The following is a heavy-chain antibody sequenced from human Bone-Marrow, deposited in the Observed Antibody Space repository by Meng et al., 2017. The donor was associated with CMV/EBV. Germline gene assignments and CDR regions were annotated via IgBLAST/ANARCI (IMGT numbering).Heavy chain of an antibody. J-gene: IGHJ6*02. V-gene: IGHV3-7*01. Sequence: GESLKISCAASGFTSSSYWMSWVRQAPGKGLEWVANIKQDGNEKYYVDSVKGRFTISRDNAKNSLYLQMNSLRAEDTAVYYCARAGGYDFWSGYFSYYYGMDVWGQGTTVTVSS. CDR3: ARAGGYDFWSGYFSYYYGMDV. CDR2: IKQDGNEK. CDR1: GFTSSSYW. D-gene: IGHD3-3*01.